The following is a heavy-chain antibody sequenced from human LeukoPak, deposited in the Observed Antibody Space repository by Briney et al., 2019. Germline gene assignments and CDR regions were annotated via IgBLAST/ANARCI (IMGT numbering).Heavy chain of an antibody. CDR3: ARSTLVSYYYGSGSYYNVGY. D-gene: IGHD3-10*01. CDR1: GFTFSSYW. V-gene: IGHV3-7*01. Sequence: PGGSLRLSCAASGFTFSSYWMSWVRQAPGKGLEWVANIKQDGSEKYYVDSVKGRFTISRDNAKNSLYLQMNSLRAEDTAVYYCARSTLVSYYYGSGSYYNVGYWGQGTLVTVSS. J-gene: IGHJ4*02. CDR2: IKQDGSEK.